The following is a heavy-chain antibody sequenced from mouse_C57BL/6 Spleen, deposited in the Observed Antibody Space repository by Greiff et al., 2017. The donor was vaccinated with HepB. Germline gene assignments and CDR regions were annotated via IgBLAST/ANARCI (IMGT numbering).Heavy chain of an antibody. CDR3: ARRDYYGSSWDYAMDY. CDR1: GYTFTGYW. CDR2: ILPGSGST. J-gene: IGHJ4*01. V-gene: IGHV1-9*01. Sequence: VQLQQSGAELMKPGASVKLSCKATGYTFTGYWIEWVKQRPGHGLEWIGEILPGSGSTNYNEKFKGKATFTADTSSNTAYMQLSSLTTEDSAIYYCARRDYYGSSWDYAMDYWGQGTSVTVSS. D-gene: IGHD1-1*01.